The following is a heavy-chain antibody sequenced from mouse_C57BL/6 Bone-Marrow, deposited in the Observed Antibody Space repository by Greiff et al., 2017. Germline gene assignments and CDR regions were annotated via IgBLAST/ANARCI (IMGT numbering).Heavy chain of an antibody. J-gene: IGHJ3*01. CDR2: IYPGSGST. CDR3: ARVDYYGTWFAY. Sequence: QVQLQQPGAELVKPGASVKMSCKASGYTFTSYWITWVKQRPGQGLEWIGDIYPGSGSTNYNEKFKSKATLTVDTSSSTAYMQLSSLTSEDSAVYYYARVDYYGTWFAYWGQGTLVTVSA. CDR1: GYTFTSYW. D-gene: IGHD1-1*01. V-gene: IGHV1-55*01.